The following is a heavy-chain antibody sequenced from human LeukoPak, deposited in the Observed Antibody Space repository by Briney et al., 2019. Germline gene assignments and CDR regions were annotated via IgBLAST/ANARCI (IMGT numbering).Heavy chain of an antibody. CDR1: RFTFSDYW. CDR3: ARAFPADGFFY. CDR2: IKQDGSEK. V-gene: IGHV3-7*05. Sequence: GGSLRLSCAASRFTFSDYWMSWVRQAPGKGLEWVANIKQDGSEKYYVDSVKGRFTVSRDNAKNSLYLQMNSLRADDTAVYYCARAFPADGFFYWGQGTLVTVSS. J-gene: IGHJ4*02. D-gene: IGHD5-24*01.